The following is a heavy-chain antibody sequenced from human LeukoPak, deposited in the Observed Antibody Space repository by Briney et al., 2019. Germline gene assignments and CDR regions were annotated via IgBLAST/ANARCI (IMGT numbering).Heavy chain of an antibody. D-gene: IGHD5-12*01. J-gene: IGHJ6*03. CDR2: IRFDGTNK. CDR1: GFTFSSYS. CDR3: AKDTVKVTTIRRVPHYMDV. Sequence: PGGSLRLSCAASGFTFSSYSMNWVRQAPGKGLEWVVFIRFDGTNKYYADSVKGRFTISRDNSKNTLYLQMNSLRPEDTAVYYCAKDTVKVTTIRRVPHYMDVWGTGTTVTISS. V-gene: IGHV3-30*02.